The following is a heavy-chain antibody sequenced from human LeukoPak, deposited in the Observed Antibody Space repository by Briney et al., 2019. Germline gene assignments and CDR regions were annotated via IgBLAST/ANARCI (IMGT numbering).Heavy chain of an antibody. CDR1: GYTFTSYD. J-gene: IGHJ4*02. CDR2: MNPNSGGT. CDR3: ARTGGLTGDYSHPDI. D-gene: IGHD7-27*01. V-gene: IGHV1-2*02. Sequence: GASVKVSCKASGYTFTSYDINWVRQATGRGLEWMGWMNPNSGGTNYAQKFQGRVTMTRDTSISTAYMELSRLRSDDTAVYYCARTGGLTGDYSHPDIWGQGTLVTVSS.